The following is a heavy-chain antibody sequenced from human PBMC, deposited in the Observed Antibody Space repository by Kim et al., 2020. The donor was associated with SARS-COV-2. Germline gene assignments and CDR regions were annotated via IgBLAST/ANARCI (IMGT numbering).Heavy chain of an antibody. CDR2: ISSTSNYI. D-gene: IGHD1-1*01. Sequence: GGSLRLSCAASGFSFSSYSMNWVRQAPGKGLEWVSSISSTSNYIYYADSVKGRFTISRDNAKNSLYLQMNSLRAEDTAVYYCANFATTVTIDYWGQGILVTVSS. V-gene: IGHV3-21*01. CDR1: GFSFSSYS. J-gene: IGHJ4*02. CDR3: ANFATTVTIDY.